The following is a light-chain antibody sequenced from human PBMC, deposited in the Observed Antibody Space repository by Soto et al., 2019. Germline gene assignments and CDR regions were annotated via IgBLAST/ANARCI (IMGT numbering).Light chain of an antibody. CDR1: SSDVGDFNY. Sequence: QCVLTQPASVSGSPGQSNTISGTGTSSDVGDFNYVSWYQQHPGKAPKLLIYEVSNRPSGVSSRFSGSQSGNTASLTISGLQAEDEADYYCSSYISSDINVFGTATKVTVL. J-gene: IGLJ1*01. CDR3: SSYISSDINV. V-gene: IGLV2-14*01. CDR2: EVS.